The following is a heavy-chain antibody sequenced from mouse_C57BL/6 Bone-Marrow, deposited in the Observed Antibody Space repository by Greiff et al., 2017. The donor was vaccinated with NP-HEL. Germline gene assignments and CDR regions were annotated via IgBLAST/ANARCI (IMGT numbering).Heavy chain of an antibody. D-gene: IGHD1-1*01. Sequence: LQESGAELARPGASVKLSCKASGYTFTSYGISWVKQRTGQGLEWIGEIYPRSGNTYYNEKFKGKATLTADKSSSTAYMELRSLTSEDSAVYFCARYVTTVVAFDYWGQGTTLTVSS. J-gene: IGHJ2*01. V-gene: IGHV1-81*01. CDR3: ARYVTTVVAFDY. CDR1: GYTFTSYG. CDR2: IYPRSGNT.